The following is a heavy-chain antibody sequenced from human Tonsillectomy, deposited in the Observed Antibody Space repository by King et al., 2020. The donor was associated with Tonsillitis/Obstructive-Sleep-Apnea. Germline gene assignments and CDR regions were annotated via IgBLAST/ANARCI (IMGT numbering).Heavy chain of an antibody. D-gene: IGHD1-26*01. CDR2: ISGSGGST. Sequence: VQLVESGGGLVQPGGSLRLSCAASGFTFSSYAMRWVRQAPGKGLEWVSAISGSGGSTYYAESVKGRFTISRDNSKNTLYLQMNSLRAEDTAVYYCAKGIVGPTALDYWGQGALVTVSS. CDR3: AKGIVGPTALDY. J-gene: IGHJ4*02. CDR1: GFTFSSYA. V-gene: IGHV3-23*04.